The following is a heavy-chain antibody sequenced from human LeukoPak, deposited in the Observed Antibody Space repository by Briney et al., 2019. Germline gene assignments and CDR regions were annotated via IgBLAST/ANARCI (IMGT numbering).Heavy chain of an antibody. CDR1: GYTFTSYY. D-gene: IGHD2-2*03. CDR3: ARVFGYCSSTSCYRDYYYYMDV. V-gene: IGHV1-46*03. Sequence: ASVKVSCKASGYTFTSYYMHWVRQAPGQGLEWMGIINPSGGSTSYAQKFQGRVTMTRDTSTSTVYMELSSLRSEDTAVYYCARVFGYCSSTSCYRDYYYYMDVWGKGTTVTVSS. J-gene: IGHJ6*03. CDR2: INPSGGST.